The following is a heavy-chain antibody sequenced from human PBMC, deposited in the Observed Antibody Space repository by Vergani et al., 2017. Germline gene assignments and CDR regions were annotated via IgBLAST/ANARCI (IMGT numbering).Heavy chain of an antibody. D-gene: IGHD3-10*01. J-gene: IGHJ4*02. Sequence: QVQLVQSGAEVKKPGASVKVSCKASGYTFTSYYMHWVRQAPGQGLEWMGIINPSGGSTSYAQKFQGRVTMTRDTSTSTVYMELSSLRSEDTAVYYCARARYYYGSGQQPTHFDYWGQGTLVTVSS. V-gene: IGHV1-46*01. CDR1: GYTFTSYY. CDR3: ARARYYYGSGQQPTHFDY. CDR2: INPSGGST.